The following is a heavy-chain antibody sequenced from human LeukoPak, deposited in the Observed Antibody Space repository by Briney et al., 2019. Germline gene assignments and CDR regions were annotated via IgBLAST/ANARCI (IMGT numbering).Heavy chain of an antibody. D-gene: IGHD3/OR15-3a*01. J-gene: IGHJ4*02. CDR1: GFTFSTYA. Sequence: GRSLRLSCAASGFTFSTYAMSWVRQAPGKGLEWVSAISGSGGSTYYADSVKGQFTISRDNSKNTLYLQMNSLRAEDTAVYYCAKGGGLSSPIANWGQGTLVTVSS. CDR2: ISGSGGST. V-gene: IGHV3-23*01. CDR3: AKGGGLSSPIAN.